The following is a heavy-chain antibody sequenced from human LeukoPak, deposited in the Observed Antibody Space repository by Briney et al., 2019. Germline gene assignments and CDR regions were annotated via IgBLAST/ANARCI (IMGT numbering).Heavy chain of an antibody. J-gene: IGHJ5*02. CDR1: GFTFSSYA. Sequence: GGSLRLSCAASGFTFSSYAMSWVRQAPGKGLGWVSTISGSGTSTFYADSVKGRFTISRDNSKNTLYLQMNSLRAEDTAVYYCVKGFDWFDPWGQGTLVTVSS. CDR2: ISGSGTST. D-gene: IGHD3-3*01. CDR3: VKGFDWFDP. V-gene: IGHV3-23*01.